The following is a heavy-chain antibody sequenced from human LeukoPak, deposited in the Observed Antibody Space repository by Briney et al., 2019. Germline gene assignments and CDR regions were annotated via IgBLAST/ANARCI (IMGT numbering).Heavy chain of an antibody. CDR2: IYSGGST. D-gene: IGHD3-3*01. V-gene: IGHV3-53*01. J-gene: IGHJ4*02. CDR1: GFTVSSNY. CDR3: ARDLPYYDFWSGYYPLDY. Sequence: PGGSLRLSCAASGFTVSSNYMSWVRQAPGKGLEWVSVIYSGGSTYYADSVKGRFTISRDNAKNSLYLQMNSLRAEDTAVYYCARDLPYYDFWSGYYPLDYWGQGTLVTVSS.